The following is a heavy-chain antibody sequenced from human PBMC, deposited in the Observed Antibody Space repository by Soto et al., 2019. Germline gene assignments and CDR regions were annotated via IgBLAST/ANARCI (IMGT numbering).Heavy chain of an antibody. CDR1: GFTFSSYA. V-gene: IGHV3-23*01. D-gene: IGHD4-4*01. CDR2: ISGSGGST. J-gene: IGHJ6*03. Sequence: GGSLRLSCAASGFTFSSYAMSWVRQAPGKGLEWVSAISGSGGSTYYADSVKGRFTISRDNSKNTLYLQMNSLRAEDTAVYYCAKGDLQSPSHYLPVYYYYYMDVWGKGTTVTVSS. CDR3: AKGDLQSPSHYLPVYYYYYMDV.